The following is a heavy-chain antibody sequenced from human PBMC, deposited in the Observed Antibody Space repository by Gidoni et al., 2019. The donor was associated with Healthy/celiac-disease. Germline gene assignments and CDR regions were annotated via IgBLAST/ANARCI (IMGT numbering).Heavy chain of an antibody. CDR1: GFTFSSYG. D-gene: IGHD5-18*01. J-gene: IGHJ4*02. CDR2: IWYDGSNK. V-gene: IGHV3-33*01. Sequence: QVQLVESGGGVVQPGRSLRLSCAASGFTFSSYGMHWVRQAPGKGLVWVAVIWYDGSNKYYADSVKGRFTISRDNSKNTLYLQMNSLRAEDTAVYYCAREGGGYSYDFDYWGQGTLVTVSS. CDR3: AREGGGYSYDFDY.